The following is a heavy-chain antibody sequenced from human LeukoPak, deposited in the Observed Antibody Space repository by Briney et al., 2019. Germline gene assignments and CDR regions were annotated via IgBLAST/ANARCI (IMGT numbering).Heavy chain of an antibody. CDR3: AITPGYCSGGSCYYNRGWFDP. CDR1: GYTFTSYA. CDR2: INTNTGNP. D-gene: IGHD2-15*01. J-gene: IGHJ5*02. V-gene: IGHV7-4-1*02. Sequence: EASVKVSCKASGYTFTSYAMNWVRQAPGQGLEWMGWINTNTGNPTYAQGFTGRFVFSLDTSVSTAYLQISSLKAEDTAVYYCAITPGYCSGGSCYYNRGWFDPWGQGTLVTVSS.